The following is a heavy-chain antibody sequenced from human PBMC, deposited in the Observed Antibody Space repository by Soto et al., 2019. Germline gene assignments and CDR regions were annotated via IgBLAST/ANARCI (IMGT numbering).Heavy chain of an antibody. V-gene: IGHV3-21*06. Sequence: GGSLRLSCGGSGFNFRNFNMIWVRQAPGKGLEWVSSVSGSSSYIYYADSVKGRFTVSRDNANNLVFLQMNGLRPEDTAMYYCARDLRGHYGPWGQGTMVTVSS. CDR3: ARDLRGHYGP. J-gene: IGHJ3*01. CDR1: GFNFRNFN. D-gene: IGHD4-17*01. CDR2: VSGSSSYI.